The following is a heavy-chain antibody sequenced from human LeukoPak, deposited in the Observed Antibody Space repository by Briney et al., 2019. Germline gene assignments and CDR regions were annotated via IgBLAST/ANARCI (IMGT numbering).Heavy chain of an antibody. CDR1: GFTFSSYW. CDR3: GRQQAAAGDY. CDR2: ISGDGTST. Sequence: PGGSLRLSCAASGFTFSSYWMHWVRQAPGKGLVWVSRISGDGTSTGCADSVKGRFTISRDNAKNMLYLQMNSLRDEDTAVYYCGRQQAAAGDYWGQGTLVTASS. J-gene: IGHJ4*02. D-gene: IGHD6-13*01. V-gene: IGHV3-74*01.